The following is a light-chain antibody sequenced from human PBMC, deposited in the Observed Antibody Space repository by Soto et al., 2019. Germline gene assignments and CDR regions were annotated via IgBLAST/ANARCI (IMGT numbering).Light chain of an antibody. J-gene: IGKJ1*01. V-gene: IGKV3-15*01. CDR3: QQYGSSGT. Sequence: ETRMTQGPDTLSVSLGERATLSCRASQSVSSNVAWYQQKPGQAPRLLIYSVSTRAAGIPARFSGSGSGTDFTLTISRLEPEDFAVYYCQQYGSSGTFRQATKV. CDR2: SVS. CDR1: QSVSSN.